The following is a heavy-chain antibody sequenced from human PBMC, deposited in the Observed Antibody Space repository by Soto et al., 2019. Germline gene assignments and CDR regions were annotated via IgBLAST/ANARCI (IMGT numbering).Heavy chain of an antibody. CDR3: AKAMTAYSHNWFDP. CDR2: ISSDGSNQ. J-gene: IGHJ5*02. Sequence: QVQLVESGGGVVQPGRSLRLSCAASGFIFSTYGMHWVRQAPGKGLEWVALISSDGSNQYYADSVKGRFTISRDNSENTLFLQMHSLRAEDTAVYYCAKAMTAYSHNWFDPWGQGTLVIVSS. D-gene: IGHD2-21*02. V-gene: IGHV3-30*18. CDR1: GFIFSTYG.